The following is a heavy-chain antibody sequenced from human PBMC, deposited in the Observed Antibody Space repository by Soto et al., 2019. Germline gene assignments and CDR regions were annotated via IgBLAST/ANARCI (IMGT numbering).Heavy chain of an antibody. Sequence: PGGSLRLSCAASGFTFRSYAMHWVRQAPGKGLEWVAVISYDGSNKYYADSVKGRFTISRDNSKNTLYLEMNSLRAEDTAVYYCARDYEILTGYYFGPGECWGQGSLVTVSS. V-gene: IGHV3-30-3*01. J-gene: IGHJ4*02. D-gene: IGHD3-9*01. CDR1: GFTFRSYA. CDR3: ARDYEILTGYYFGPGEC. CDR2: ISYDGSNK.